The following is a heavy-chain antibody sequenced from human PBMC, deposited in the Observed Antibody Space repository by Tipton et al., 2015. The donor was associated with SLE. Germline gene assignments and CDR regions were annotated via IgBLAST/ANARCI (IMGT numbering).Heavy chain of an antibody. V-gene: IGHV4-39*01. CDR2: MYYSGNT. CDR1: GGSISSKTYY. CDR3: ARGPGIVVVAATGFDY. D-gene: IGHD2-15*01. Sequence: TLSLTCTVSGGSISSKTYYWGWIRQPPGKGLEWIGSMYYSGNTYYNPSFKSRVTISVDTSKNQFSLKLSSVTAADTAVYYCARGPGIVVVAATGFDYWGQGTLVTVSS. J-gene: IGHJ4*02.